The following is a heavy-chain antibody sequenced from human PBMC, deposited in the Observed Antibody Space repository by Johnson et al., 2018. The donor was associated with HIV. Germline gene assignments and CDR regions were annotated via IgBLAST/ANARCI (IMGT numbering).Heavy chain of an antibody. D-gene: IGHD2-2*01. Sequence: VQLVESGGGVVQPGRSLRLSCAASGFTFSSYGMHWVRQAPGKGLEWVAVISYDGSNKYYADSVKGRFTISRDNSKNTLDLQMNSLRVEDTAVYYCAKPVVPAGDDLDMYEFAFYIWGQGTMVTVS. CDR1: GFTFSSYG. CDR2: ISYDGSNK. J-gene: IGHJ3*02. V-gene: IGHV3-30*18. CDR3: AKPVVPAGDDLDMYEFAFYI.